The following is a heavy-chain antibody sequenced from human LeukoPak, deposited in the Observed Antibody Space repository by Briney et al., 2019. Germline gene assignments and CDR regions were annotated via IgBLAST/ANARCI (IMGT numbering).Heavy chain of an antibody. V-gene: IGHV1-69*05. CDR1: GGTFSSYA. CDR3: VCSRMWLLAHEFDY. D-gene: IGHD3-22*01. CDR2: IIPIFGTA. J-gene: IGHJ4*02. Sequence: SVKVTCKASGGTFSSYAISWVRQAPGQGLEWMGRIIPIFGTANYAQKFQGRVTITTDESTSTAYMELSSLRSEDAAVYCCVCSRMWLLAHEFDYWGQGTLVTVSS.